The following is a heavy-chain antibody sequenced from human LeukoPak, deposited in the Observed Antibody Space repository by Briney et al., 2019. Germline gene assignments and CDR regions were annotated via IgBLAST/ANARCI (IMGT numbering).Heavy chain of an antibody. J-gene: IGHJ6*02. Sequence: PGGSLRLSCAASGFTFSAYYMSWVRQAPGKGLEWVSVIHSGGRTYYADSVKGRFTISRDNSKNTLYLQMNSLRAEDTAVYYCWLHYGMDVWGQGTTVTVSS. D-gene: IGHD5-12*01. CDR2: IHSGGRT. CDR1: GFTFSAYY. CDR3: WLHYGMDV. V-gene: IGHV3-53*01.